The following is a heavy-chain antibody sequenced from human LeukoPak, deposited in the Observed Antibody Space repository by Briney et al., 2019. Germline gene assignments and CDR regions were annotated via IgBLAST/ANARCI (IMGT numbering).Heavy chain of an antibody. J-gene: IGHJ4*02. D-gene: IGHD6-13*01. CDR1: GGSISSGSYY. V-gene: IGHV4-61*02. CDR2: IYTSGST. CDR3: ARHRGQQLGYFDY. Sequence: SQTLSLTCTVSGGSISSGSYYWSWIRQPAGKGLEWIGRIYTSGSTNYNPSLKSRVTISVDTSKNQFSLKLSSVTAADTAVYYCARHRGQQLGYFDYWGQGTLVTVSS.